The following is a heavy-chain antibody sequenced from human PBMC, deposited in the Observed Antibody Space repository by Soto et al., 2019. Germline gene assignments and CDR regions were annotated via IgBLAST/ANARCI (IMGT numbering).Heavy chain of an antibody. D-gene: IGHD2-15*01. CDR3: ARSTVAVVVAATPFDY. V-gene: IGHV3-11*01. Sequence: QVQLVESGGGLVKPGGSLRLSCAASGFTFSDYYMSWIRQAPGKGLEWVSYISSGSSGTSIYYADSVKGRFTISRDNGKNSLYLQMKSLRVEDTAVYYCARSTVAVVVAATPFDYWGQGTLVTVSS. CDR1: GFTFSDYY. J-gene: IGHJ4*02. CDR2: ISSGSSGTSI.